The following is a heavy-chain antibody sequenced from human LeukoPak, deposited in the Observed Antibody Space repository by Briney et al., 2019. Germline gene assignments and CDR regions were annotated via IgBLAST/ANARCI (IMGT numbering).Heavy chain of an antibody. J-gene: IGHJ3*02. V-gene: IGHV4-59*01. D-gene: IGHD3-22*01. CDR1: GGSISSYY. CDR3: ARDRFGGYGAFDI. CDR2: IYYSGST. Sequence: SETLSRTCTGSGGSISSYYWSWIRQPPGKGLEWIGYIYYSGSTNYNPSLKSRVTISVDTSKNQFSLKLSSVTAADTAVYYCARDRFGGYGAFDIWGQGTMVTVSS.